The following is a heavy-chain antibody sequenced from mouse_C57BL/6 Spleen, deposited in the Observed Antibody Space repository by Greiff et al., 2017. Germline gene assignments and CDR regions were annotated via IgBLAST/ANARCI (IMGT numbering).Heavy chain of an antibody. J-gene: IGHJ2*01. CDR2: INPNNGGT. CDR1: GYTFTDYN. CDR3: ARFLYGSSYVY. V-gene: IGHV1-22*01. Sequence: VQLQQSGPELVKPGASVKMSCKASGYTFTDYNMHWVKQSHGKSLEWIGYINPNNGGTSYNQKFKGKATLTVNKSSGSAYMELRSLTSEDSAVYYCARFLYGSSYVYWGQGTTLTVSS. D-gene: IGHD1-1*01.